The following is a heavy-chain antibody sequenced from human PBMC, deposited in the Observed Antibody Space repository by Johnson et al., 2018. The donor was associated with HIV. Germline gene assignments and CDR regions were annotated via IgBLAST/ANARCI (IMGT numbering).Heavy chain of an antibody. Sequence: VHLVESGGGLVKPWGSLRLSCAASGFTFSSYAMHWVRQAPGKGLEWVAVISYDGSNKYYADSVKGRFTISRDNSKNTLYLQMNSLRAEDTAVYYCARDRGAFDIWGQGTMVTVSS. V-gene: IGHV3-30*04. J-gene: IGHJ3*02. CDR1: GFTFSSYA. CDR2: ISYDGSNK. CDR3: ARDRGAFDI.